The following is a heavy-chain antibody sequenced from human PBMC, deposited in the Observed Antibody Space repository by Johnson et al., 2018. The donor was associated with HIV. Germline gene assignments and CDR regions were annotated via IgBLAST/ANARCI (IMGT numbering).Heavy chain of an antibody. Sequence: QVQLVESGGGVVQAGRSQRVSCAASGFTFSTSFIHWVRQAPGKGLEWVAVISYDGSNKYYADSVKGRFTISRDNSKNTLYLQMNSLRAEDTAVYYCARDYGDYAHDAFDIWGQGTMVTVSS. CDR3: ARDYGDYAHDAFDI. CDR1: GFTFSTSF. D-gene: IGHD4-17*01. CDR2: ISYDGSNK. V-gene: IGHV3-30*04. J-gene: IGHJ3*02.